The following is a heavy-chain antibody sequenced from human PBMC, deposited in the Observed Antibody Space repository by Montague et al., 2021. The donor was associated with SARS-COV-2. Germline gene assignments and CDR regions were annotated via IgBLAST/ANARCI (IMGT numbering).Heavy chain of an antibody. Sequence: TLSLTCTVSGGSISSSSYYWGWIRQPPGKGLEWIGSIYYSGSTYYNPSLKSRVTISVDTSKNQFSLKLSSVTAADTAVYYCARGARQGYGFRLGSFDSWGQGTLVTVSS. CDR3: ARGARQGYGFRLGSFDS. V-gene: IGHV4-39*01. J-gene: IGHJ4*02. D-gene: IGHD3-10*01. CDR1: GGSISSSSYY. CDR2: IYYSGST.